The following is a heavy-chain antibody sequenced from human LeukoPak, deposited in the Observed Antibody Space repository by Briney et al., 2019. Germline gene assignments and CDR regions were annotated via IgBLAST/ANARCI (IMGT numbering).Heavy chain of an antibody. CDR2: MHPGNGNT. Sequence: GASVKVSCKASGYRFISNYIQWVRQAPGLGPEWIGWMHPGNGNTRYAEKFQGRVTMTRDTSINTAYMDPSGLKSDDTAVYYCAREGSYCVGGDCYSFDFWGQGTLITVSS. CDR1: GYRFISNY. CDR3: AREGSYCVGGDCYSFDF. D-gene: IGHD2-15*01. J-gene: IGHJ4*02. V-gene: IGHV1-2*02.